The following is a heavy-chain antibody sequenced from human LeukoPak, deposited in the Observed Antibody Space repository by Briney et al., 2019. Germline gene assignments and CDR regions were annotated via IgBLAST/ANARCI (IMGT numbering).Heavy chain of an antibody. D-gene: IGHD3-10*01. CDR1: GSTLTQLS. V-gene: IGHV1-24*01. CDR3: AVARIGELLSMDV. CDR2: FDPEDGET. Sequence: ASVKVSCKVSGSTLTQLSMHWVRRAPGKGLEWMGGFDPEDGETIYAQKFQGRVTMTEDTSTDTAYMELRSLRSEDTAVYYCAVARIGELLSMDVWGKGTTVTVSS. J-gene: IGHJ6*04.